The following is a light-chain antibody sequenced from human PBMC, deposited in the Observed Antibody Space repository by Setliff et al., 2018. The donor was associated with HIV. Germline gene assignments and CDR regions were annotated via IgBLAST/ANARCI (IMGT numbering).Light chain of an antibody. CDR2: EVR. CDR3: TSYTRDNTITRV. CDR1: DRDIGGYTY. Sequence: QSVLTQPASVSGSPGQSITISCSGTDRDIGGYTYVSWYQQHPGKAPKLILYEVRMRPSGVSNRFSGSKSATTASLTISGLQAEDEADYFCTSYTRDNTITRVFGTGTKVTVL. J-gene: IGLJ1*01. V-gene: IGLV2-14*01.